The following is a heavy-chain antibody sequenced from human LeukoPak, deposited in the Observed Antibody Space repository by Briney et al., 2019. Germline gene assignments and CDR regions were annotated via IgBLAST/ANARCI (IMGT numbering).Heavy chain of an antibody. D-gene: IGHD3-3*01. CDR1: GYSISSGYY. J-gene: IGHJ5*02. CDR2: IYHSGST. Sequence: SETLSLTCAVSGYSISSGYYWGWLRQPPGKGLEWIGSIYHSGSTYYNPSLKSRVTISVDTSKNQFSLKLSSVTAADTAVYYCARVPINYDFWSGFENWFDPWGQGTLVTVSS. V-gene: IGHV4-38-2*01. CDR3: ARVPINYDFWSGFENWFDP.